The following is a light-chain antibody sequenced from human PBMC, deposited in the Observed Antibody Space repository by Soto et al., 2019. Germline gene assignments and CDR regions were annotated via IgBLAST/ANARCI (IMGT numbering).Light chain of an antibody. CDR1: QGISSN. CDR3: QQLNIYPIT. J-gene: IGKJ5*01. Sequence: GDRVTITCRASQGISSNLAWYQQKPGKAPQLLIYAASALQSGVPSRFSGSGSGAEFTLTISSLQPEDFATYYCQQLNIYPITFGQGTRLEIK. CDR2: AAS. V-gene: IGKV1-9*01.